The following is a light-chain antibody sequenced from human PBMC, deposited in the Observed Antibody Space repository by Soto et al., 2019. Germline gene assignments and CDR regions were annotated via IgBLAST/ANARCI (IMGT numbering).Light chain of an antibody. CDR3: QQRGNWLT. CDR1: QSVSSY. Sequence: EIVLTQSPATLSLSPGERATLSCRASQSVSSYLAWYQQKPGQAPRLLIYDASNRATGIPARFSGSGSGTDFTLTINSLEPEDFAVYYCQQRGNWLTFGGWTKVDIK. CDR2: DAS. V-gene: IGKV3-11*01. J-gene: IGKJ4*01.